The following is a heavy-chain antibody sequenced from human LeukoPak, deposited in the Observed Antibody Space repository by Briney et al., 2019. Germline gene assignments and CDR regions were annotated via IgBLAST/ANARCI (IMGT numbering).Heavy chain of an antibody. D-gene: IGHD6-19*01. CDR2: IYSGGST. V-gene: IGHV3-66*01. CDR3: ARDPTVAGHFDY. CDR1: GFTFSSYG. Sequence: PGRSLRLSCAASGFTFSSYGMHWVRQAPGKGLEWVSVIYSGGSTYYADSVKGRFTISRDNSKNTLYLQMNSLRAEDTAVYYCARDPTVAGHFDYWGQGTLVTVSS. J-gene: IGHJ4*02.